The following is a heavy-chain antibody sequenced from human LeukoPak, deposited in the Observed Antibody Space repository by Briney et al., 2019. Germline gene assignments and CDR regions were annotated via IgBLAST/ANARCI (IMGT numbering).Heavy chain of an antibody. Sequence: ASVKVSCKASGYTLTGHSMHWVRQAPGQGLEWMGWINPNSGGTNYAQKFQGRVTMTRDTSISTAYMELSRLRSDDTAVYYCARGIVTGGSKHPIDYWGQGTLVTVSS. J-gene: IGHJ4*02. CDR2: INPNSGGT. CDR1: GYTLTGHS. CDR3: ARGIVTGGSKHPIDY. D-gene: IGHD5-18*01. V-gene: IGHV1-2*02.